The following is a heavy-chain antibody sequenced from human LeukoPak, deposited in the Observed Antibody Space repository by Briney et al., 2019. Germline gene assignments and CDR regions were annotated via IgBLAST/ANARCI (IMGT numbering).Heavy chain of an antibody. CDR2: INPNSGGT. CDR1: GYTFTGYY. V-gene: IGHV1-2*02. J-gene: IGHJ5*02. D-gene: IGHD3-22*01. CDR3: ARAAYYYDSRGYYFPNWFDP. Sequence: ASVKVSCKASGYTFTGYYMHWVRQAPGQGLEWMGWINPNSGGTNYAQKFQGRVTMTRDTSISTAYMELSRLRSDDTAVYYCARAAYYYDSRGYYFPNWFDPWGQGTLVTVSS.